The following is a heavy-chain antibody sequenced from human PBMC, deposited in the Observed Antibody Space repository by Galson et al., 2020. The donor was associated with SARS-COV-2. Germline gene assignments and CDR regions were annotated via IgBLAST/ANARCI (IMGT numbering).Heavy chain of an antibody. Sequence: GGSLRLSCVASGFSFEDYGMHWVRQVPGKGLEWVSGINWSSGYVGYADSVKGRFTISRDNAKNALYLEMNSLTPEDTAFYYCTRGRGTSGYLYRFGPWGQGALGTDSS. V-gene: IGHV3-9*01. CDR1: GFSFEDYG. CDR2: INWSSGYV. CDR3: TRGRGTSGYLYRFGP. J-gene: IGHJ5*02. D-gene: IGHD6-13*01.